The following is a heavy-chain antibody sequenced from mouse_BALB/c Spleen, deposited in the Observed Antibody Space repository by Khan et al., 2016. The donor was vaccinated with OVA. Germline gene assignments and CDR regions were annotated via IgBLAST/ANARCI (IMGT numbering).Heavy chain of an antibody. V-gene: IGHV1S137*01. J-gene: IGHJ4*01. CDR2: ISTYSGNT. CDR3: AGSYYGSSYAMDY. CDR1: GYTFTDYA. Sequence: QVQLQQSGPELVRPGVSVKISCKGSGYTFTDYAMHWVKQSHAKSLEWSGVISTYSGNTNYNQKFKGKATMTVDKSSSTAYMELARLTSEDSAIYYCAGSYYGSSYAMDYWGQGTSVTVSS. D-gene: IGHD1-1*01.